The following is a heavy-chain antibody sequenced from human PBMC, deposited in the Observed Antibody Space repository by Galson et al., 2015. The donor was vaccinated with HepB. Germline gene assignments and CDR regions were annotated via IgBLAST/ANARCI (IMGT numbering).Heavy chain of an antibody. CDR2: IWYDGRNR. CDR1: GFTFSTYA. Sequence: SLRLSCAASGFTFSTYAMNWVRQAPGKGLEWVAVIWYDGRNRYYTDSVKGRFTISRDNSKNTLYLQMDSLRAEDTAVYYCARQERSASGSYYSSIDHFYYYGMDVWGQGTTVTVSS. D-gene: IGHD3-10*01. J-gene: IGHJ6*02. CDR3: ARQERSASGSYYSSIDHFYYYGMDV. V-gene: IGHV3-33*01.